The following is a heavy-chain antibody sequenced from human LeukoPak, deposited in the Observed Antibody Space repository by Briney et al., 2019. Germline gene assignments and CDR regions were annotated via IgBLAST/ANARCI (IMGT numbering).Heavy chain of an antibody. J-gene: IGHJ4*02. D-gene: IGHD1-26*01. CDR2: SNAGDGNT. Sequence: ASVKVSCKASGYTFTSYAMHWVRQAPGQRLEWMGWSNAGDGNTKYSQEFQGRVTITRDTSASTAYMELSSLRAEDTAVYYCARDFSGSYSVDYWGQGTLVTVSS. CDR3: ARDFSGSYSVDY. V-gene: IGHV1-3*02. CDR1: GYTFTSYA.